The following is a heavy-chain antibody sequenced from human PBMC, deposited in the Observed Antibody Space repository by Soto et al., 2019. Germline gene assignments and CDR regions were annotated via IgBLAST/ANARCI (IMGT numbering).Heavy chain of an antibody. CDR3: ARDDYDFWSGYYTGYFQH. CDR2: INPNSGGT. CDR1: GYTFTGYY. V-gene: IGHV1-2*04. Sequence: QVQLVQSGAEVKKPGASVKVSCKASGYTFTGYYMHWVRQAPGQGLEWMGWINPNSGGTNYAQKVQGWVTMTRDTSISTAYMELSRLRSDDTAVYYCARDDYDFWSGYYTGYFQHWGQGTLVTVSS. J-gene: IGHJ1*01. D-gene: IGHD3-3*01.